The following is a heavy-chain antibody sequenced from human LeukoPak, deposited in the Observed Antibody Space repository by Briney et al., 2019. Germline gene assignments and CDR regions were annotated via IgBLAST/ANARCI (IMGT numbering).Heavy chain of an antibody. CDR2: ISGSGGST. CDR1: GFTFSSYA. Sequence: GGSLRLSCAASGFTFSSYAMSWIRQAPGKGLEWVSAISGSGGSTYYADSVKGRFTISRDNSKNTLYLQMNSLRAEDTAVYYCAKDLAYCGGDCYLGYFDYWGQGTLVTVSS. D-gene: IGHD2-21*02. J-gene: IGHJ4*02. V-gene: IGHV3-23*01. CDR3: AKDLAYCGGDCYLGYFDY.